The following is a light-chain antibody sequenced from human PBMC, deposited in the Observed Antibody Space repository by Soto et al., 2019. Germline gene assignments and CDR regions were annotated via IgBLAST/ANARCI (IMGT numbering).Light chain of an antibody. Sequence: DIVMTQSPLSLPVTPGEPASISCRSSQSLLHSNGYNYLNWYLQKPGQSPQLLICLGSDRASGVPGRFSGSGSGTDFTLEISRVEAEDVGVYYCMQALQTRWTFGQGTRVEI. CDR2: LGS. CDR1: QSLLHSNGYNY. CDR3: MQALQTRWT. J-gene: IGKJ1*01. V-gene: IGKV2-28*01.